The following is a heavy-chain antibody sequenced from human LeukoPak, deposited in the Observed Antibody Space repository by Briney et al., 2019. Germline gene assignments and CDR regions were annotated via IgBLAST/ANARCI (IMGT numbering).Heavy chain of an antibody. D-gene: IGHD3-22*01. CDR2: INPNSGGT. Sequence: ASVKVSCKASGYTFTGYYMHWVRQAPGQGLEWMGWINPNSGGTNYAQKFQGRVTMTRDTSISTAYMGLSRLRSDDTAVYYCATYYYDSSGYDYWGQGTLVTVSS. CDR3: ATYYYDSSGYDY. CDR1: GYTFTGYY. J-gene: IGHJ4*02. V-gene: IGHV1-2*02.